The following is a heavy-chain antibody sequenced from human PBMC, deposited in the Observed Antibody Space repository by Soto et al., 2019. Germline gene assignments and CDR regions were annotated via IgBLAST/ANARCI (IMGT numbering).Heavy chain of an antibody. Sequence: QVQLVQSGAEVKKPGASVKVSCKASGYTFTSYAMHWVRQAPGQRLEWMGWINAGNGNTKYSQKFQGRVTITRDTXGSTAYMELSSLRSDDTAVYYFARGKRGYSFVMDYWGQGTLVTVSS. CDR1: GYTFTSYA. V-gene: IGHV1-3*01. D-gene: IGHD5-18*01. J-gene: IGHJ4*02. CDR2: INAGNGNT. CDR3: ARGKRGYSFVMDY.